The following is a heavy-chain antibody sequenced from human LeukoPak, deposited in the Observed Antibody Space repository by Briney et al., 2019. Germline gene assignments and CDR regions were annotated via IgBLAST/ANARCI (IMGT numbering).Heavy chain of an antibody. CDR1: GFTFSSYA. D-gene: IGHD2-2*01. CDR2: ISGSGGST. J-gene: IGHJ3*02. V-gene: IGHV3-23*01. Sequence: PGGSLRLSCAASGFTFSSYAMSWVRQAPGKGLEWVSAISGSGGSTYYADSVKGRFTISRDNSKNTPYLQMSSLRAEDTAVYYCAKDSIFRCSSTSCYGDAFDIWGQGTMVTVSS. CDR3: AKDSIFRCSSTSCYGDAFDI.